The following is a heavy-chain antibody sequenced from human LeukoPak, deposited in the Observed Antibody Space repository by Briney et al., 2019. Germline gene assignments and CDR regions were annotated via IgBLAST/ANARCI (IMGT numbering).Heavy chain of an antibody. CDR3: ALADYYDSSGYYYHRY. CDR1: GGSISIGGYY. D-gene: IGHD3-22*01. V-gene: IGHV4-31*03. CDR2: IYYSGST. J-gene: IGHJ4*02. Sequence: ASQTLSLTCTVSGGSISIGGYYWSWIRQHPGKGLEWIGYIYYSGSTYYNPSLKSRVTISVDTSTNQFSLKLSSVTAADTAVYYCALADYYDSSGYYYHRYWGQGTLVTVSS.